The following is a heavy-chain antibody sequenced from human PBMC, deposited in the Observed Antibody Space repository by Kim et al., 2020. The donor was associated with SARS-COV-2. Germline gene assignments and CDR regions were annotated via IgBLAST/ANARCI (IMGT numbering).Heavy chain of an antibody. CDR2: ITPSNGNR. V-gene: IGHV1-18*04. D-gene: IGHD3-22*01. Sequence: ASVKVSCEASGYTFTDYGITWMRQAPGQGLEWMGWITPSNGNRRYARNLQGRAIMSTDPSTMTAYMELTSLRSDDTAVYYCARGGGYYPYYFDYWGQGTLVSVSS. CDR1: GYTFTDYG. J-gene: IGHJ4*02. CDR3: ARGGGYYPYYFDY.